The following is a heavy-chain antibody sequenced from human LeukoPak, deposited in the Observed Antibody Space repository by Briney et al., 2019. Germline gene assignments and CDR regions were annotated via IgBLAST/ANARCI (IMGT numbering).Heavy chain of an antibody. CDR2: ISHTGST. D-gene: IGHD6-13*01. J-gene: IGHJ5*02. CDR1: GGSITSSDW. V-gene: IGHV4-4*02. Sequence: SGTLSLTCAVSGGSITSSDWWSWVRQPPGKGLEWIGEISHTGSTHYNPSLKSRVTISVDTSKNQFSLKLSSVTAADTAVYYCAREDVYSSSWGGWFDPWGQGTLVTVSS. CDR3: AREDVYSSSWGGWFDP.